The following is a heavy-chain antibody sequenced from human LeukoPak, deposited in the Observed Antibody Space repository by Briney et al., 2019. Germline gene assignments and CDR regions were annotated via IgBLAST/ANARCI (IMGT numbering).Heavy chain of an antibody. CDR3: ARGYYYDSSGSTFDF. J-gene: IGHJ4*02. V-gene: IGHV1-2*02. D-gene: IGHD3-22*01. CDR1: GYTFTDYY. CDR2: INPKSGGT. Sequence: ASVTVSCKASGYTFTDYYMHWVRQAPGQGLEWMGWINPKSGGTNYAQKFQGRVTMTRDTPISTAYMELSRLRSDDTAVYYCARGYYYDSSGSTFDFWGQGTLVTVSS.